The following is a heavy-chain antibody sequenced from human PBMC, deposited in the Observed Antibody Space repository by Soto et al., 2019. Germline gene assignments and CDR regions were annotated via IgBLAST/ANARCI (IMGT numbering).Heavy chain of an antibody. CDR2: MNHSGST. J-gene: IGHJ6*03. D-gene: IGHD1-7*01. V-gene: IGHV4-34*01. CDR3: AIRKRVTGTTHYYYYMDV. Sequence: SETLSLTCAVYGGSFSGYYWSWIRQTPGKGLEWIGEMNHSGSTNYNPSLKSRVTISVDTSKNQFSLKLSSVTAADTAVYYCAIRKRVTGTTHYYYYMDVWGKGTTVTVSS. CDR1: GGSFSGYY.